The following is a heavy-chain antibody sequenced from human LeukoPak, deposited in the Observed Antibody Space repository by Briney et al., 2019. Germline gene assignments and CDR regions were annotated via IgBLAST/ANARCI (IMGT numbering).Heavy chain of an antibody. D-gene: IGHD3-16*01. CDR2: INNHGVRT. CDR1: GFTFSTYA. V-gene: IGHV3-23*01. Sequence: GGSLRLSCATSGFTFSTYAMNWVHQAPGKGLEWVSTINNHGVRTFYADSVKGRFTISRDNSKNTLYLLMNSLRAEDTAIYYCAKDAGDGYSDFWGQGTLVTVSS. CDR3: AKDAGDGYSDF. J-gene: IGHJ4*02.